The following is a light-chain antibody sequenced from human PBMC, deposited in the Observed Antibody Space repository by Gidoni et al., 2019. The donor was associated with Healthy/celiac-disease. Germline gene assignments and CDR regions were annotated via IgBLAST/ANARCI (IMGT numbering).Light chain of an antibody. V-gene: IGKV1-8*01. CDR2: AAS. J-gene: IGKJ1*01. Sequence: AIRMTQSPSSFSASTGDRVTIPCRASPGISSYLACYQQQPGKAPKLLIYAASTLQSGVPSRFSGSESGTDFTLTISCLQSEDFATYYFQQYYSYPRTFGQGTKVEIK. CDR1: PGISSY. CDR3: QQYYSYPRT.